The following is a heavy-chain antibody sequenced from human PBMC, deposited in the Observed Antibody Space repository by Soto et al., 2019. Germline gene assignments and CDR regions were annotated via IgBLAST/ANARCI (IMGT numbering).Heavy chain of an antibody. D-gene: IGHD5-12*01. CDR1: GGSISSSSYY. J-gene: IGHJ4*02. Sequence: SETLSLTCTVSGGSISSSSYYWGWIRQPPGKGLEWIGSIYYSGSTYYNPSLKSRVTISVDTSKNQFSLKLSSVTAADTAVYYCARRGDSGYDSGEYWGQGTLVTVSS. CDR2: IYYSGST. V-gene: IGHV4-39*01. CDR3: ARRGDSGYDSGEY.